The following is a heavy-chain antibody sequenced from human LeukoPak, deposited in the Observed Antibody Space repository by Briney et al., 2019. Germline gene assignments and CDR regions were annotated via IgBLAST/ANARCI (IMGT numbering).Heavy chain of an antibody. D-gene: IGHD5-24*01. J-gene: IGHJ4*02. CDR2: ISGSGSGGST. Sequence: GGSLRPSCAASGFTFSSSAISWVRQAPGKGLEWVSSISGSGSGGSTYYADSVKGRFTISRDNSKNTLYLQMNSLRAEDTAVYYCAKSGYNRFDYWGQGTLVTVSS. CDR3: AKSGYNRFDY. V-gene: IGHV3-23*01. CDR1: GFTFSSSA.